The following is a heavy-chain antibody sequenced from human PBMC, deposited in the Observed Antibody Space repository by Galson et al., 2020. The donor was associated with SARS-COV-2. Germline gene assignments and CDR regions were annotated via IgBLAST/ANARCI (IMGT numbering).Heavy chain of an antibody. D-gene: IGHD2-15*01. CDR1: GFTFSSYS. CDR3: ARGGEDIVVVVAATYYYGMDV. Sequence: GGSLRLSCAASGFTFSSYSMNWVRQAPGKGLEWVSSISSSSSYIYYADSVKGRFTISRDNAKNSLYLQMNSLRAEDTAVYYCARGGEDIVVVVAATYYYGMDVWGQVTTVTVSS. J-gene: IGHJ6*02. CDR2: ISSSSSYI. V-gene: IGHV3-21*01.